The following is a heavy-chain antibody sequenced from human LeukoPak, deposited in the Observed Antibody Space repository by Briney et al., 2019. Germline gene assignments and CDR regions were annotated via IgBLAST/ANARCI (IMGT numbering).Heavy chain of an antibody. Sequence: SETLSLTCTVSGGSISSYYWSWIRQPPGKGLEWIGYIYYSGSTNYNPSLKSRVTTSVDTSKNQFSLKLSSVTAADTAVYYCVVVVPAAILYYYYYMDVWGKGTTVTVSS. CDR2: IYYSGST. J-gene: IGHJ6*03. CDR3: VVVVPAAILYYYYYMDV. D-gene: IGHD2-2*01. V-gene: IGHV4-59*08. CDR1: GGSISSYY.